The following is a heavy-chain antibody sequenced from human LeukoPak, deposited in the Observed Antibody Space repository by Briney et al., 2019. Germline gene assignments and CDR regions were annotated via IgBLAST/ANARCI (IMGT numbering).Heavy chain of an antibody. V-gene: IGHV3-53*01. D-gene: IGHD2-2*01. CDR1: GFTVSSNY. J-gene: IGHJ4*02. CDR3: ARNFGTSYNS. Sequence: GGSLRLSCAASGFTVSSNYMGWVRQAPGKGLEWVSVIYSGGTTYCADSVKGRFTISRDISKNTVFLQMNSLRAEDTAVYYCARNFGTSYNSWGQGILVTVSS. CDR2: IYSGGTT.